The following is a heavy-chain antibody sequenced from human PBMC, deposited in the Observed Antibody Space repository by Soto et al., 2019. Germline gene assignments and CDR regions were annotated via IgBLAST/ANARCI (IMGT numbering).Heavy chain of an antibody. Sequence: QVQLVQSGAEMKKPGSSVKVSCQSSGGTFNTYAMNWVRQAPGQGPEWMGDISPMFGAANYAPKFQGRVTITADEATGTSYIQVSSLTSEDTPLYFCSREVQVHTPSFVYWGQGTLVTVSS. CDR1: GGTFNTYA. CDR2: ISPMFGAA. CDR3: SREVQVHTPSFVY. V-gene: IGHV1-69*19. J-gene: IGHJ4*02.